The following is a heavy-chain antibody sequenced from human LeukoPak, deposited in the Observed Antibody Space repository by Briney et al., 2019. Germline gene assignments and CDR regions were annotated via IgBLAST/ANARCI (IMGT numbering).Heavy chain of an antibody. D-gene: IGHD6-13*01. V-gene: IGHV1-8*01. Sequence: LRASVKVSCKASGYTFTSYDINWVRQATGQGLEWMGWMNPNSGNTGYAQKFQGRVTMTRNTSISTAYMELSSLRSEDTAVYYCARGMVAAAGRMGYWGQGTLVTVSS. CDR2: MNPNSGNT. J-gene: IGHJ4*02. CDR3: ARGMVAAAGRMGY. CDR1: GYTFTSYD.